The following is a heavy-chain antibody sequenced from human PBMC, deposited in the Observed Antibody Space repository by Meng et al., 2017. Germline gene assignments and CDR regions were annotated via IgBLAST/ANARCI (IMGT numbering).Heavy chain of an antibody. CDR3: ARDPVSSGWYWGKVYYYGMDV. Sequence: SETLSLTCTVSGGSISSYYWSWIRQPPGKGLEWIGSIYHSGSTYYNPSLKSRVTISVDTSKNQFSLKLSSVTAADTAVYYCARDPVSSGWYWGKVYYYGMDVWGQGTTVTVSS. CDR1: GGSISSYY. D-gene: IGHD6-19*01. J-gene: IGHJ6*02. CDR2: IYHSGST. V-gene: IGHV4-38-2*02.